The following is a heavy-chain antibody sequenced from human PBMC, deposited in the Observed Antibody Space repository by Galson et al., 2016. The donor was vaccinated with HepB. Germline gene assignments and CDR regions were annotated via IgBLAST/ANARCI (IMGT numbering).Heavy chain of an antibody. CDR3: ARHLSNRSPLGD. D-gene: IGHD1-14*01. J-gene: IGHJ4*02. CDR2: IHTSDSYT. V-gene: IGHV5-10-1*01. CDR1: GYMFTSYW. Sequence: QSGAEVKKPGDSLKISCKGSGYMFTSYWISWVRQMPGKGLEWMGTIHTSDSYTTYSPSFQGRVTISSDMSITTAYLQWISLKASDSATNYCARHLSNRSPLGDWGQGTLVIVSS.